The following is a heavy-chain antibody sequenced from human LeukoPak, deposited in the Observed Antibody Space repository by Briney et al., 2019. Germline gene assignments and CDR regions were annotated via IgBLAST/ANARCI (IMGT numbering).Heavy chain of an antibody. Sequence: PGGSLRLSCAASTFSVSTNYMSWVRQAPGKGLEWISVLYSSGYTKYADSVRGRFSISRDNSNNTLFLQMNSLRAEDTAVYYCAKDTSGSSPHFDYWGQGTLVTVSS. J-gene: IGHJ4*02. CDR1: TFSVSTNY. V-gene: IGHV3-66*01. D-gene: IGHD1-26*01. CDR3: AKDTSGSSPHFDY. CDR2: LYSSGYT.